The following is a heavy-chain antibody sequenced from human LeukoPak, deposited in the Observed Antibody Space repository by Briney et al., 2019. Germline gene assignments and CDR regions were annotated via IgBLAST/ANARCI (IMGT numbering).Heavy chain of an antibody. J-gene: IGHJ4*02. CDR2: ISGSGAST. V-gene: IGHV3-23*01. CDR1: GFTVSSYG. Sequence: GGSLRLSCAASGFTVSSYGMSWVRQAPGKGLEWVSVISGSGASTCYADSVKGRFTISRDNSKNTMYLQMNSLRAEDTAVYYCAKDVFSGWYGLCFDYWGQGTLVTVSS. D-gene: IGHD6-19*01. CDR3: AKDVFSGWYGLCFDY.